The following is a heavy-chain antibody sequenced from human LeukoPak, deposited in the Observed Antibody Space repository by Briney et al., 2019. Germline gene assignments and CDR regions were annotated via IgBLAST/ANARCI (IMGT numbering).Heavy chain of an antibody. CDR3: AREPRVGESTSNF. D-gene: IGHD3-16*01. CDR1: GYTFTTYY. CDR2: INPSGGST. Sequence: APVKVSCKASGYTFTTYYMHWVRQAPGQGLEWMGVINPSGGSTSYAHKFQGRVTLTRDTSTSTVYMELSSLTSDDTAVYYCAREPRVGESTSNFWGQGTLVTVSS. J-gene: IGHJ4*02. V-gene: IGHV1-46*01.